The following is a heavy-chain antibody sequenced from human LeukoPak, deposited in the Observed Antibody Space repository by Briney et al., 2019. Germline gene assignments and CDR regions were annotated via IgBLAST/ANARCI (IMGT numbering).Heavy chain of an antibody. J-gene: IGHJ3*02. D-gene: IGHD2-21*02. V-gene: IGHV3-23*01. Sequence: PGGSLRLSCAASGFTFSSYAMSWVRQAPGKGLEWVSAISGSGGSTYYADSVKGRFTISRDNSKSTLYLQMNSLRAEDTAVYYCAKDVVVVTAGGDAFDIWGQGTMVTVSS. CDR1: GFTFSSYA. CDR3: AKDVVVVTAGGDAFDI. CDR2: ISGSGGST.